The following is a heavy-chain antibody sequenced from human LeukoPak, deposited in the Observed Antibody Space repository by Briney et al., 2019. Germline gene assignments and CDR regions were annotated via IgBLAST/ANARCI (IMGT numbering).Heavy chain of an antibody. Sequence: GGSLRLSCAASGFTFDDYAMHWVRQAPGKGLEWVSLISGDGGSTYYADSVKGRFTISRDNSKNSLYLQMNSLRTEDTALYYCAKEVTTMVRGVMGSRIDPWGQGTLVTVSS. J-gene: IGHJ5*02. CDR3: AKEVTTMVRGVMGSRIDP. CDR2: ISGDGGST. D-gene: IGHD3-10*01. CDR1: GFTFDDYA. V-gene: IGHV3-43*02.